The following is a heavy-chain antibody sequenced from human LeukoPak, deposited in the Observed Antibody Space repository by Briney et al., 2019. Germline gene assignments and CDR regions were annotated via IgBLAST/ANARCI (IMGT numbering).Heavy chain of an antibody. Sequence: GGSLRLSCAASGFTFRSYSMNWVRQAPGKGLEWVSYISSTSSTIYYADSVKGRFTISGDNAKNSLYLQTNSLRAEDTAVYYCARGGTTWAKIDFWGQGTLVTVSS. V-gene: IGHV3-48*04. D-gene: IGHD1-7*01. CDR1: GFTFRSYS. CDR2: ISSTSSTI. CDR3: ARGGTTWAKIDF. J-gene: IGHJ4*02.